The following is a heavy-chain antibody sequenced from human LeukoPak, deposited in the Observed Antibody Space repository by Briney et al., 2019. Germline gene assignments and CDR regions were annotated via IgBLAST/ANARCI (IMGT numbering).Heavy chain of an antibody. CDR1: GGSFSGYY. CDR3: ARAPLRVQYSGSYYRSPPGQDAFDI. D-gene: IGHD1-26*01. CDR2: INHSGST. Sequence: PSETLSLTCAVYGGSFSGYYWSWIRQPPGKGLEWIGEINHSGSTNYNPSLKSRVTISVDTSKNQFSLKLSSVTAADTAVYYCARAPLRVQYSGSYYRSPPGQDAFDIWGQGTMVTVSS. J-gene: IGHJ3*02. V-gene: IGHV4-34*01.